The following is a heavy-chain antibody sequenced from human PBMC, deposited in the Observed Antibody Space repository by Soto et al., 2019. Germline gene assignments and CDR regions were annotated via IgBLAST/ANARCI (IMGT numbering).Heavy chain of an antibody. V-gene: IGHV4-31*03. Sequence: QVQLQESGPGLVKPSQTLSLTCTVSGGSISSGGYYWSWIRQHPGKGLEWIGYIYYSGSTYYNPSLKSRVTISVDPSKNQFSRKLSSVPAADTPVYYCASRGYDGLGGLDYWGQGTLVTVSS. CDR2: IYYSGST. J-gene: IGHJ4*02. CDR1: GGSISSGGYY. CDR3: ASRGYDGLGGLDY. D-gene: IGHD5-12*01.